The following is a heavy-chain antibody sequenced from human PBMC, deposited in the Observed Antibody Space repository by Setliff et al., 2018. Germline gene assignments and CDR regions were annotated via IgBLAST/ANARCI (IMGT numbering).Heavy chain of an antibody. CDR1: GYSISSDSY. CDR2: IYHSGRN. Sequence: PSETLSLTCAVSGYSISSDSYWGWIRQPPGKGLEWIGSIYHSGRNYYNPSLKSRVIISVDTSKNQFSLKLSSVTAADTAVYYCARHYYGSGGYYIDYWGQGTLVTVSS. D-gene: IGHD3-22*01. V-gene: IGHV4-38-2*01. CDR3: ARHYYGSGGYYIDY. J-gene: IGHJ4*02.